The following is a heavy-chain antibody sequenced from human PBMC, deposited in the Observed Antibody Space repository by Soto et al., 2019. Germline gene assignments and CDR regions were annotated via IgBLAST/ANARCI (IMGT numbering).Heavy chain of an antibody. CDR1: GVSLSTSGGG. V-gene: IGHV2-5*02. J-gene: IGHJ4*02. CDR2: VYWDDDK. Sequence: GAGPTLVNPTQTLTWTCTFSGVSLSTSGGGVGWILQPPGKALEWLSLVYWDDDKGYIPSLKSIRTITKDTSKNQVLLTMTYMGPVEPATSYCAHMIEGAFFDHWGQGTLVTVSS. CDR3: AHMIEGAFFDH. D-gene: IGHD2-21*01.